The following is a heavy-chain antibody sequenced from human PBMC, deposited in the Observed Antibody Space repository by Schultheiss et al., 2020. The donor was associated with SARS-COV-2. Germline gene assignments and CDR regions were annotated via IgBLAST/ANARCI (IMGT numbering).Heavy chain of an antibody. D-gene: IGHD1-1*01. CDR1: GHTLTGYY. V-gene: IGHV1-2*02. J-gene: IGHJ4*02. CDR3: TRDGANQLLDY. CDR2: INPNSGDT. Sequence: ASVKVSCKASGHTLTGYYMHWVRQAPGQGLEWMGWINPNSGDTNYAQKFQGRVTMTRDTSISTAYMELSRLTSDDTAMYYCTRDGANQLLDYWGQGTLVTVSS.